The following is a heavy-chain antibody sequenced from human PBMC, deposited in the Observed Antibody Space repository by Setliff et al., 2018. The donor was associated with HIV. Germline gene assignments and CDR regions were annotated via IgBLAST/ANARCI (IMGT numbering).Heavy chain of an antibody. Sequence: ASVKVSCKASGYTFTGYYMHWVRQAPGQGLEWMGWINPNSGGTNYAQKFQGRVTMTRDTSISTAYMELSGLTSDDTAVYFCARQLSNSLDHWGQGTPVTVSS. J-gene: IGHJ4*02. V-gene: IGHV1-2*02. CDR2: INPNSGGT. D-gene: IGHD1-1*01. CDR3: ARQLSNSLDH. CDR1: GYTFTGYY.